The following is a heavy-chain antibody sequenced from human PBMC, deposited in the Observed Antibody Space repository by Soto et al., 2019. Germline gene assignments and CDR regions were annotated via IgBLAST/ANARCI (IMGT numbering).Heavy chain of an antibody. Sequence: WWSLRLSCSASVFTFSSYDMHWVRQATGKGLEWVSAIGTAGDTYYPGSVKGRFTISRENAKNSLYLQMNSLRAGDTAVYYCARAGRRDGYSDYDAFDIWGQGTMVTVSS. CDR3: ARAGRRDGYSDYDAFDI. J-gene: IGHJ3*02. CDR1: VFTFSSYD. V-gene: IGHV3-13*01. D-gene: IGHD4-17*01. CDR2: IGTAGDT.